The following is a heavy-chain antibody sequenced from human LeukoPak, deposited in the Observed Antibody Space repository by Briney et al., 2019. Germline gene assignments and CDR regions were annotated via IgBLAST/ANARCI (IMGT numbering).Heavy chain of an antibody. J-gene: IGHJ5*02. CDR1: GYSISSGYY. Sequence: SETLSLTCTFSGYSISSGYYWGWIRQPPGKGLEWIGNIYHSGSTYYNPSLKSRVTISVDTSKNQFSLKLSSVTAADTAVYYCARNRYYYGSRSYGVPNWFGPWGQGTLVTVSS. D-gene: IGHD3-10*01. CDR3: ARNRYYYGSRSYGVPNWFGP. V-gene: IGHV4-38-2*02. CDR2: IYHSGST.